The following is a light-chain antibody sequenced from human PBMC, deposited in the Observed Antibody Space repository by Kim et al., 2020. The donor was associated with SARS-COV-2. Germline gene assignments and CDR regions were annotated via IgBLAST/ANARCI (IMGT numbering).Light chain of an antibody. V-gene: IGLV1-51*01. Sequence: GPKVTITCSRSSSNIGDKYVSCYQQVTETAPKLLIYDNNKRHSGIPDRFSGSKSGTSATLGITGLQTGDEAEYYCGTWDSSLNAVVFGGGTQLTVL. J-gene: IGLJ2*01. CDR3: GTWDSSLNAVV. CDR1: SSNIGDKY. CDR2: DNN.